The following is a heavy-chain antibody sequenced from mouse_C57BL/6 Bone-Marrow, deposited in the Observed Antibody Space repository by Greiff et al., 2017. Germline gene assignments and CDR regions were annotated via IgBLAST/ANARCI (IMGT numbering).Heavy chain of an antibody. Sequence: QVQLQQSGAELARPGASVKLSCKASGYTFTSYGISWVKQRTGQGLEWIGEIYPRSGNIYYNEKFKGKATLTADKSSSTAYMELRSLTSEDSAVYFCAKAPPLYYGSSYRYFDVWGTGTTVTVSS. CDR1: GYTFTSYG. CDR3: AKAPPLYYGSSYRYFDV. CDR2: IYPRSGNI. J-gene: IGHJ1*03. V-gene: IGHV1-81*01. D-gene: IGHD1-1*01.